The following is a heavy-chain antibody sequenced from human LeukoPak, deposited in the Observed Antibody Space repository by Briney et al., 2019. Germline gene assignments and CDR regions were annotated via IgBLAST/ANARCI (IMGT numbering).Heavy chain of an antibody. D-gene: IGHD3-10*01. J-gene: IGHJ4*02. Sequence: GGSLRLPCAASGFTFSDYYMTWIRQAPGKGLEWVSYINNVGLTMYYSDSVKGRFAISRDNADNSLSLQMNSLRAEDTAVYYCARLFLGSYFGSGNYHFDYWGQGTLVTVSS. CDR1: GFTFSDYY. CDR2: INNVGLTM. CDR3: ARLFLGSYFGSGNYHFDY. V-gene: IGHV3-11*01.